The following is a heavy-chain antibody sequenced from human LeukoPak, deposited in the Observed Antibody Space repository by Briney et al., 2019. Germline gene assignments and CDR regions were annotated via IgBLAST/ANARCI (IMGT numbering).Heavy chain of an antibody. CDR1: GFTFSSYA. CDR2: ISYDGSNK. D-gene: IGHD3-22*01. Sequence: GGSLRLSCAAYGFTFSSYAMHWVRQAPGKGLEWVAVISYDGSNKYYADSVKGRFTISRDKSKNTLYLQMNSLRAEDTAVYYCARDYYDSSGYLTPLGYWGQGTLVTVSS. V-gene: IGHV3-30-3*01. J-gene: IGHJ4*02. CDR3: ARDYYDSSGYLTPLGY.